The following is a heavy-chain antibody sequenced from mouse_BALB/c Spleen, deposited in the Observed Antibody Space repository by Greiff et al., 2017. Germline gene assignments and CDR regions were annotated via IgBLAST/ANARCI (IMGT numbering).Heavy chain of an antibody. Sequence: DVQLQESGPGLVKPSQSLSLTCTVTGYSITSDYAWNWIRQFPGNKLEWMGYISYSGSTSYNPSLKSRISITRDTSKNQFFLQLNSVTTEDTATYYCARSYGNYEAWFAYWGQGTLVTVSA. D-gene: IGHD2-10*02. CDR3: ARSYGNYEAWFAY. CDR1: GYSITSDYA. V-gene: IGHV3-2*02. CDR2: ISYSGST. J-gene: IGHJ3*01.